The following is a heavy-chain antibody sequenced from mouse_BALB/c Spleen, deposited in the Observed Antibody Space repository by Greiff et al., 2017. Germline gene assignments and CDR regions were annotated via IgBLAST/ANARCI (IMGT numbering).Heavy chain of an antibody. V-gene: IGHV3-2*02. J-gene: IGHJ4*01. Sequence: EVQLVESGPGLVKPSQSLSLTCTVTGYSITSDYAWNWIRQFPGNKLEWMGYISYSGSTSYNPSLKSRISITRDTSKNQFFLQLNSVTTEDTATYYCARGGMITAMDYWGQGTSVTVSS. D-gene: IGHD2-3*01. CDR1: GYSITSDYA. CDR3: ARGGMITAMDY. CDR2: ISYSGST.